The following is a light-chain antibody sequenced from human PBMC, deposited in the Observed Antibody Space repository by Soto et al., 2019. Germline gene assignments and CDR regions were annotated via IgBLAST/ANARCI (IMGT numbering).Light chain of an antibody. CDR1: SSNLGNNY. CDR3: GTWDSSLSANWV. V-gene: IGLV1-51*02. CDR2: ENN. J-gene: IGLJ3*02. Sequence: QSVLTQPPSVSAAPGQKVPISCSGSSSNLGNNYVSWYQQLPGTAPKLLIYENNKRPSGIPDRFSGSKSGTSATLGITGLQTGDEADYYCGTWDSSLSANWVFGGGTKLTVL.